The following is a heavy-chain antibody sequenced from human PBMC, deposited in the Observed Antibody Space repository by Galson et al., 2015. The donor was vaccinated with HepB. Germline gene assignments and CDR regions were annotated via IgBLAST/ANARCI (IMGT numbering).Heavy chain of an antibody. CDR2: MNPNSGIT. D-gene: IGHD3-16*01. CDR3: ARGHPLCGFDY. J-gene: IGHJ4*02. Sequence: SVKVSCKASGYPFSSYDINWVRQATGQGLEWMGWMNPNSGITGYEQKFQGRVTMTRNTSISTAYLELSSLRFDDTAVYFCARGHPLCGFDYWGQGALVTVSS. V-gene: IGHV1-8*01. CDR1: GYPFSSYD.